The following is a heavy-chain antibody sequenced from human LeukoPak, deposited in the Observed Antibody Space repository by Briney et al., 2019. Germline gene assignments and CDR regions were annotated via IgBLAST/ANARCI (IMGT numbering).Heavy chain of an antibody. V-gene: IGHV4-4*02. J-gene: IGHJ5*02. Sequence: SGTLSLTCAVSGGSISSSYWWIWVRQPPGKGLEWIGEIYHSGSTNYNPSLKSRVTISLDKSKNQFSLKLSSVTAADTAVYYCARGDYDILTGINWFDPWGQGTLVTVSS. D-gene: IGHD3-9*01. CDR3: ARGDYDILTGINWFDP. CDR2: IYHSGST. CDR1: GGSISSSYW.